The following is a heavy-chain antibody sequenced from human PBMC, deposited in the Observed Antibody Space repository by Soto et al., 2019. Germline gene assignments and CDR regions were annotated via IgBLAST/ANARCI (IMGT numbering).Heavy chain of an antibody. D-gene: IGHD6-13*01. CDR1: GGSISSSGCY. Sequence: SETLSVTCPVSGGSISSSGCYWGWIRQPPGKGLEWIGSIYYSGSTYYNPSLKSRVTISVDTSKNQFSLKLSSVTAADTAVYYCAFGSWYFDYWGQGTLVTVSS. CDR3: AFGSWYFDY. CDR2: IYYSGST. V-gene: IGHV4-39*01. J-gene: IGHJ4*02.